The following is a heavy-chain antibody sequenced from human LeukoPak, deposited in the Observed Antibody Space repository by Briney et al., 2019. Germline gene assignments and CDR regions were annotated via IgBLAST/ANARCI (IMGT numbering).Heavy chain of an antibody. CDR2: MNPNSGNT. J-gene: IGHJ6*03. V-gene: IGHV1-8*03. CDR3: ARNLRRFLYDSGGYELYYCYMDV. CDR1: GYTFTNSD. Sequence: ASVKVSCKASGYTFTNSDISWVRQATGQGLEWMGWMNPNSGNTGYAQKFQGRVTITRNTSISTAYMELSSLRSEDTAVYYCARNLRRFLYDSGGYELYYCYMDVWGKGTTVTVSS. D-gene: IGHD3-22*01.